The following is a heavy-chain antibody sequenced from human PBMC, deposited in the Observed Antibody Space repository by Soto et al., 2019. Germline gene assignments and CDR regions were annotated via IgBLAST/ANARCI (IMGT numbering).Heavy chain of an antibody. CDR3: AFAPSRCDFGLDY. D-gene: IGHD2-21*01. J-gene: IGHJ4*02. CDR2: IVVGSGNT. CDR1: GFTFTSSA. V-gene: IGHV1-58*01. Sequence: SVKVSCKASGFTFTSSAVQWVRQARGQRLEWIGWIVVGSGNTNYAQKFQERVTITRDMSTSTAYMELSSLRSEDTAVYYCAFAPSRCDFGLDYWGLGTLVTVSS.